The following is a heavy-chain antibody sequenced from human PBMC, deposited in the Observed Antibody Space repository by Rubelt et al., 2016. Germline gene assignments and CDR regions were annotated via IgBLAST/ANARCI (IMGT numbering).Heavy chain of an antibody. V-gene: IGHV1-2*06. CDR2: GNPNSGGT. CDR3: AKSDDFDY. D-gene: IGHD2-21*01. Sequence: RGNPNSGGTNYAQKFQGGVTMTRDTSISTAYMELSRLRSDDTAVYYCAKSDDFDYWGQGTLVTVSS. J-gene: IGHJ4*02.